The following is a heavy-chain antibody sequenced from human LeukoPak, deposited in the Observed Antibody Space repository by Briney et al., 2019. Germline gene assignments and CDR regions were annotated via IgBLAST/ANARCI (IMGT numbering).Heavy chain of an antibody. CDR2: INPSGGRT. D-gene: IGHD5-12*01. Sequence: ASVKVSCKACGYTFISCYIHWVRQAPGQGLEWMGIINPSGGRTGNAQKSQGRATMTRDMSRSTVYMELSSLRSEDTAVYYCARGVHSGYDLDYWGQGTLVTVSS. CDR1: GYTFISCY. V-gene: IGHV1-46*01. J-gene: IGHJ4*02. CDR3: ARGVHSGYDLDY.